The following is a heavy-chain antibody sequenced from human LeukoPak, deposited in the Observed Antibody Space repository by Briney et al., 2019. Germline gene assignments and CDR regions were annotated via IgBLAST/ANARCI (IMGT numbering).Heavy chain of an antibody. J-gene: IGHJ3*02. D-gene: IGHD2-2*01. CDR3: ARERIVVVPAADAFDI. CDR2: ISSSSSYI. CDR1: GFTFSSYS. Sequence: GRSLRLSCAASGFTFSSYSMNWVRQAPGKGLEWVSSISSSSSYIYYADSVKGRFTISRDNAKNSLYLQMNSLRAEDTAVYYCARERIVVVPAADAFDIWGQGTMVTVSS. V-gene: IGHV3-21*01.